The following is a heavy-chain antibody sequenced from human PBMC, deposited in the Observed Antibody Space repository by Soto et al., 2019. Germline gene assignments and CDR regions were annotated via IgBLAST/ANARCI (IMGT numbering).Heavy chain of an antibody. V-gene: IGHV4-34*01. Sequence: LSLTCAVYGGSFSGYYWSWIRQPRGKGLEWIGEINHSGSTNYNPSLKSRVTISVDTSKNQFSLKLSSVTAADTAVYYCARSRITMVRGANWFDPWGQGTLVTVSS. D-gene: IGHD3-10*01. J-gene: IGHJ5*02. CDR3: ARSRITMVRGANWFDP. CDR1: GGSFSGYY. CDR2: INHSGST.